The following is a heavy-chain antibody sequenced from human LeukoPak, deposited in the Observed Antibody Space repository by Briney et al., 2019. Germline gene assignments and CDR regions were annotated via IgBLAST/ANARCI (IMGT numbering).Heavy chain of an antibody. CDR3: ARDSRGVVVPAATLYYYYGMDV. D-gene: IGHD2-2*01. J-gene: IGHJ6*02. Sequence: SETLSLTCTVSGGSISSYYWSWIRQPAGKGLEWIGRIYTSGSTNYNPSLKSRVTMSVDTSKNQFSLKLSSVTAADTAVYYCARDSRGVVVPAATLYYYYGMDVWGLGTTVTVSS. CDR1: GGSISSYY. V-gene: IGHV4-4*07. CDR2: IYTSGST.